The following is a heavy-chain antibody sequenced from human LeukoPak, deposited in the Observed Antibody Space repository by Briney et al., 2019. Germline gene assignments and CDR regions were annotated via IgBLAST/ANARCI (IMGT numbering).Heavy chain of an antibody. V-gene: IGHV1-24*01. Sequence: ASVKVSCKVSGYTLTELSMHWVRQAPGKGLEWMGGFDPEDGETIYAQKFQGRVTMTEGTSTDTAYMELGSLRSEDTAVYYCATDMIVPAAIVGYYGMDVWGQGTTVTVSS. J-gene: IGHJ6*02. CDR3: ATDMIVPAAIVGYYGMDV. CDR2: FDPEDGET. CDR1: GYTLTELS. D-gene: IGHD2-2*02.